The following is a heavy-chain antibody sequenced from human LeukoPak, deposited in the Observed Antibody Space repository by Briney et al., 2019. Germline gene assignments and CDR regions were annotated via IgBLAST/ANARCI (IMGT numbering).Heavy chain of an antibody. D-gene: IGHD3-10*01. Sequence: SGGSLRLSCVASGFTFSSYAMNWVRQVPGKGLEWVSGISDTGSSTYHADSVKGRFAISRDNSKNTLYLQMNSLGAEDTALYYCAKDDRRFGELVFDFWGQGTLVTVSS. CDR3: AKDDRRFGELVFDF. J-gene: IGHJ4*02. CDR2: ISDTGSST. V-gene: IGHV3-23*01. CDR1: GFTFSSYA.